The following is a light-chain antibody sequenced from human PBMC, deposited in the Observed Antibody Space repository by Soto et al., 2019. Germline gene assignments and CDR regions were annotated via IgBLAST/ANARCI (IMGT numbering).Light chain of an antibody. J-gene: IGKJ1*01. Sequence: EIVLTQSPGTLSLSPGERATLSCRASQSVSSSYLAWYQQKPGQAPRLLFYGASTGATGLPARFSGSGSGTDFTLTLSRLEPEDFAVYYCQQYGSSRTFGQGTKVDIK. CDR1: QSVSSSY. CDR3: QQYGSSRT. CDR2: GAS. V-gene: IGKV3-20*01.